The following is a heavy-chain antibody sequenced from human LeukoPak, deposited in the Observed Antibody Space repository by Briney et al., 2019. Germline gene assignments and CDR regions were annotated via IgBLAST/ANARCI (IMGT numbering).Heavy chain of an antibody. CDR1: GVTVSNNY. CDR3: ARDPIAALYYFEY. Sequence: GGSLRLSCAASGVTVSNNYMSWVRQAAGKGLEWVANIKQDGSEKYYVDSMKGRFTISRDNAKNSLYLQMNSLRAEDTAVYYCARDPIAALYYFEYWGQGTLVTVSS. CDR2: IKQDGSEK. D-gene: IGHD6-6*01. V-gene: IGHV3-7*01. J-gene: IGHJ4*02.